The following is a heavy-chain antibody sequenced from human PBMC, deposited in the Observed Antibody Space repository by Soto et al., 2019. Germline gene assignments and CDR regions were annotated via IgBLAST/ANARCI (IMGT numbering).Heavy chain of an antibody. D-gene: IGHD6-19*01. CDR1: GFTFSSYA. V-gene: IGHV3-30-3*01. CDR2: ISYDGSNK. CDR3: ARDIRRGIAVGDDYYYGMDV. J-gene: IGHJ6*02. Sequence: GGSLRLSCAASGFTFSSYAMHWVRQAPGKGLEWVAVISYDGSNKYYADSVKGRFTISRDNSKNTLYLQMNSLRAEDTAVYYCARDIRRGIAVGDDYYYGMDVWGQGTTVTVSS.